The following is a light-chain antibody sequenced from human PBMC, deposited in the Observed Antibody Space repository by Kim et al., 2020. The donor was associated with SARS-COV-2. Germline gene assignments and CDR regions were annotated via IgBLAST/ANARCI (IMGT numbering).Light chain of an antibody. CDR2: GQN. Sequence: SSELTQDPVVSVALGQTVRITCQGDSLRKSFAAWYQQKPGQAPVLVTYGQNIRPSGIPDRFSGSNSENTASLTITGTQAEDEADYYCHSRDIRNNHYFFGGGTKVTVL. V-gene: IGLV3-19*01. J-gene: IGLJ1*01. CDR1: SLRKSF. CDR3: HSRDIRNNHYF.